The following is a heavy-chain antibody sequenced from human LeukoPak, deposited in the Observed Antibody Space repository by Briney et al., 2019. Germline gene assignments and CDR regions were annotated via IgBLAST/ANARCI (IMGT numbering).Heavy chain of an antibody. J-gene: IGHJ4*02. D-gene: IGHD3-22*01. CDR3: ARDDSSGYYYFDN. V-gene: IGHV3-7*01. Sequence: PGGSLRLSCVASGFTFSNYWISWVRQAPGKGLERVANINQDGSEKYSVDSVKGRFTFSRDNAKNSLFLQMNSLRADDTAVYYCARDDSSGYYYFDNWGQGTLVTVSS. CDR1: GFTFSNYW. CDR2: INQDGSEK.